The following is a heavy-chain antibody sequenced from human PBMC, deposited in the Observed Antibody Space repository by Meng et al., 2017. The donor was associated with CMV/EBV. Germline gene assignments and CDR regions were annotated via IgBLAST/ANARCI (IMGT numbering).Heavy chain of an antibody. D-gene: IGHD1-1*01. CDR3: ARDHQLELDY. CDR1: GYTVTSYY. J-gene: IGHJ4*02. CDR2: INPSGGST. Sequence: VSSKASGYTVTSYYMHWVRQAPGQGLEWMGIINPSGGSTSYAQKFQGRVTMTRDTSTSTVYMELSSLRSEDTAVYYCARDHQLELDYWGQGTLVTVSS. V-gene: IGHV1-46*01.